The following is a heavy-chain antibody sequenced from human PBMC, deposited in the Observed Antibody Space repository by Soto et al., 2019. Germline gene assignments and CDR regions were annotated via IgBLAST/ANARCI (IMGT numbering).Heavy chain of an antibody. V-gene: IGHV3-23*01. CDR2: ISGSGGST. D-gene: IGHD6-6*01. Sequence: EVQLLESGGGLVQPGGSLRLSCAASGFTFSSYAMSWVRQAPGKGLEWVSAISGSGGSTYYADSVKGRFTISRDNSKNTLYLQMNSLRVEDTAVYYCAKDGSSSDHYYYYYGMDVWGQGTTVTVSS. CDR1: GFTFSSYA. CDR3: AKDGSSSDHYYYYYGMDV. J-gene: IGHJ6*02.